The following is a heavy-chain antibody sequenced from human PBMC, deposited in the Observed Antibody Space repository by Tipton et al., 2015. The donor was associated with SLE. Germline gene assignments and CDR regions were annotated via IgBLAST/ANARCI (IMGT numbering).Heavy chain of an antibody. CDR2: VDYIGST. Sequence: TLSLTCAVYGGSFSGYYWSWIRQPPGKGLEWIGYVDYIGSTNYNPSLKSRLTILVHRYKNQFSLKLSSVTAADTAVYFCARTPGSGWQYYFDYWGQGTLVTVSS. V-gene: IGHV4-34*11. CDR3: ARTPGSGWQYYFDY. J-gene: IGHJ4*02. D-gene: IGHD6-19*01. CDR1: GGSFSGYY.